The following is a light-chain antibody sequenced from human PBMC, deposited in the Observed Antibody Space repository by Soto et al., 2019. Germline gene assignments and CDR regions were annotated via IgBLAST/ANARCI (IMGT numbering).Light chain of an antibody. V-gene: IGLV1-51*02. CDR2: ENN. Sequence: QSVLTQPPSVSAAPGQKVTISCSGSSSNIGNNYVSWYQQLPGTAPKLLIYENNKRPSGIPDRFSGSKSGTSATLGITGLQTGDEADYYCGTWDSSLSFVVFGGGTKRTVL. CDR3: GTWDSSLSFVV. CDR1: SSNIGNNY. J-gene: IGLJ2*01.